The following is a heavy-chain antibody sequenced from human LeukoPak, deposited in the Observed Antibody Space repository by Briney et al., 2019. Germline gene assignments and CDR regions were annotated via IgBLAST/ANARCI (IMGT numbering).Heavy chain of an antibody. CDR3: AREMPFITMVRAYYFDY. CDR1: GGSISSYY. J-gene: IGHJ4*02. CDR2: IYTSGST. D-gene: IGHD3-10*01. Sequence: SETLSLTCTVSGGSISSYYWSWIRQPAGKGLEWIGRIYTSGSTNYNPSLKSRVNMSVDTSKNQFSLKLSSVTAADTAVYYCAREMPFITMVRAYYFDYWGQGTLVTVSS. V-gene: IGHV4-4*07.